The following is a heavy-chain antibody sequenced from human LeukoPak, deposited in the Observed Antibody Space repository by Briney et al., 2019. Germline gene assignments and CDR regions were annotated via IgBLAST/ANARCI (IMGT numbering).Heavy chain of an antibody. CDR3: AADQGGSYYYYGMDV. D-gene: IGHD1-26*01. Sequence: GASVKVSFTASRFTFTISTMQWGRQARGQRLEWIGWIVVGSGNTNYAQKFQERVTIARDMSTSTAYMELSSLRSEDTAVYYCAADQGGSYYYYGMDVWGQGTTVTVSS. V-gene: IGHV1-58*02. CDR2: IVVGSGNT. J-gene: IGHJ6*02. CDR1: RFTFTIST.